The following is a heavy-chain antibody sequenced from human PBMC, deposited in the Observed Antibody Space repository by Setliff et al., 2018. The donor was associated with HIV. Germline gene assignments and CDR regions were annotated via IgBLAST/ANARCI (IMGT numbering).Heavy chain of an antibody. CDR2: IYYSGST. CDR1: GGSISSSSYY. Sequence: PSETLSLTCTVSGGSISSSSYYWGWIRQPPGKGLEWIGSIYYSGSTYYKPSLKSRVTISVDASKNQFSLKLTSVTAADSATYYCARWVYNSAWSLDYWGQGTLVTVSS. V-gene: IGHV4-39*01. CDR3: ARWVYNSAWSLDY. D-gene: IGHD6-19*01. J-gene: IGHJ4*02.